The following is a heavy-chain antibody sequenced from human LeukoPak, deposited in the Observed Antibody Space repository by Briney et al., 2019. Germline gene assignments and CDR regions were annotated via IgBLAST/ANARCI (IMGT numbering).Heavy chain of an antibody. D-gene: IGHD3-10*01. Sequence: ASVKVSCKASGYTFTSYGISWVRQAPGQGLEWMACISAYNGNTDYAQNLRGRVTMTTDTSTSTAYMELRSLSSDDTAVYYCARDSVDGSGTYYNDSPDYWGQGTLVTVSS. CDR3: ARDSVDGSGTYYNDSPDY. CDR2: ISAYNGNT. V-gene: IGHV1-18*01. J-gene: IGHJ4*02. CDR1: GYTFTSYG.